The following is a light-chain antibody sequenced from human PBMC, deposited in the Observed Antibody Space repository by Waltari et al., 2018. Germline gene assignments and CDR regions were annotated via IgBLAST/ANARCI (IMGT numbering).Light chain of an antibody. CDR1: QSVSSY. V-gene: IGKV3-11*01. J-gene: IGKJ4*01. CDR3: QQRSNWPT. Sequence: EIVLTQSPSPLSLSPGERATLSCRARQSVSSYLAWYQQKPGQAPRLLIYDASNRATGIPARFSGSGSGTDFTLTISSLEPEDFAVYYCQQRSNWPTFGGGTKVEIK. CDR2: DAS.